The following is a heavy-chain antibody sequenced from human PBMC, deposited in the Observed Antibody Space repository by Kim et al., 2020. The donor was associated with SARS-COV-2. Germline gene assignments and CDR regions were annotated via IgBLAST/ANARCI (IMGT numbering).Heavy chain of an antibody. D-gene: IGHD3-3*01. V-gene: IGHV4-31*03. J-gene: IGHJ4*02. CDR3: AGVRSFFGVVRNFDY. Sequence: SETLSLTCTVSGGSISSGGYYWSWIRQHPGKGLEWIGYIYYSGSTYYNPSLKSRVTISVDTSKNQFSLKLSYVTAADTAVYYCAGVRSFFGVVRNFDYWGQGTLVTVSS. CDR1: GGSISSGGYY. CDR2: IYYSGST.